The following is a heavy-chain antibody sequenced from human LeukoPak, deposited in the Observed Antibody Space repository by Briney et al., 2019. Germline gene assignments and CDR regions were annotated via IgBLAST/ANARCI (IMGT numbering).Heavy chain of an antibody. Sequence: GGSLRLSCAASGFTFSSYAMSWVRQAPGKGLEWVSAISGSGGSTYYADSVKGRFTISRDNSKNTLYLQMNSLRAEDTAVYYCARGSGKTPGAFDIWGQGTMVTVSS. D-gene: IGHD3-10*01. J-gene: IGHJ3*02. CDR2: ISGSGGST. V-gene: IGHV3-23*01. CDR3: ARGSGKTPGAFDI. CDR1: GFTFSSYA.